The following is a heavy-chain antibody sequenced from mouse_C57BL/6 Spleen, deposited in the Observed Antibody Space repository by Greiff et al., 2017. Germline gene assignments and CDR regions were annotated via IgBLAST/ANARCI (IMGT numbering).Heavy chain of an antibody. D-gene: IGHD2-3*01. V-gene: IGHV7-3*01. CDR2: IRNKANGYTT. CDR3: ARRGDGYPFAY. J-gene: IGHJ3*01. CDR1: GFTFTDYY. Sequence: VQLKESGGGLVQPGGSLSLSCAASGFTFTDYYMSWVRQPPGKALEWLGFIRNKANGYTTEYSASVKGRFTISRDNSQSILYLQMNALRAEDSATYYCARRGDGYPFAYWGQGTLVTVSA.